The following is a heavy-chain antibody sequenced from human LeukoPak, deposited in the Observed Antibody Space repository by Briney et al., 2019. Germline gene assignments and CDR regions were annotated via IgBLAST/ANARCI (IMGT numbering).Heavy chain of an antibody. D-gene: IGHD6-19*01. Sequence: GGSLRLSCAASGFTFSGSAMHWVRQASGKGLEWVGRIRSKANSYATAYAASVKGRFTISRDDSKNTPYLQMNSLKTEDTAVYYCTRRHSSGWYAPRGASDIWGKGKMVTVS. CDR2: IRSKANSYAT. V-gene: IGHV3-73*01. J-gene: IGHJ3*02. CDR3: TRRHSSGWYAPRGASDI. CDR1: GFTFSGSA.